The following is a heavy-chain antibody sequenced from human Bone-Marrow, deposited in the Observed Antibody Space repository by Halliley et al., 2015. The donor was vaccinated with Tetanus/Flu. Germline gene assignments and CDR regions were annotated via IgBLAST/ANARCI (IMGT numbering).Heavy chain of an antibody. J-gene: IGHJ6*02. CDR3: ARAVWQRLPPPPSFSAMAV. CDR1: GESFSGYY. CDR2: INHSGST. D-gene: IGHD5-12*01. Sequence: TLSLTCAVYGESFSGYYWNWIRQPPGKGLEWIGEINHSGSTNYNPSLKSRVTISVDTSKNQISLNLTSVTAADTAVYYCARAVWQRLPPPPSFSAMAVWGRGTTVPVSS. V-gene: IGHV4-34*01.